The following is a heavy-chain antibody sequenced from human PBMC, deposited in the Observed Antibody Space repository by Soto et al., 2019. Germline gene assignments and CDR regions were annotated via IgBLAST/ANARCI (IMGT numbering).Heavy chain of an antibody. D-gene: IGHD6-13*01. CDR1: GYTFTSYG. CDR2: ISAYNGNT. J-gene: IGHJ1*01. V-gene: IGHV1-18*01. Sequence: ASVKVSCKASGYTFTSYGIHWVRRAPGQGLEWMGWISAYNGNTNYAQKLQDRVTMTTDTFTSTAYMELRSLRSDDSAVYYCAGERDDSSWSSAEYFQHWGQGTLVTVSS. CDR3: AGERDDSSWSSAEYFQH.